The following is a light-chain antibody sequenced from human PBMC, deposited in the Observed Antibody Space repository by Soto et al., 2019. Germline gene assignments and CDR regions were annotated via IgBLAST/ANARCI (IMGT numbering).Light chain of an antibody. J-gene: IGKJ2*01. V-gene: IGKV3-20*01. Sequence: EIVLTQSPGTLSLSPGERATLSCRASQSVSSDYLAWYQQKPGQAPRLLIYGASSRATGIPDRFSGSGSGTDFTLTIGRLEPEDFAVYYCQQYGNSPPYTFDQGTKLEIK. CDR3: QQYGNSPPYT. CDR1: QSVSSDY. CDR2: GAS.